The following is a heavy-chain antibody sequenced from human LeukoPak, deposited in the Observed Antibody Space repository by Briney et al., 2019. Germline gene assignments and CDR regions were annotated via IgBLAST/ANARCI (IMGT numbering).Heavy chain of an antibody. CDR2: ISYDGSNK. CDR1: VFTLSSYF. Sequence: PGGGLRLSCVSCVFTLSSYFMHWVRQAPGKGVEGVAVISYDGSNKYYADSVKGRFTISRDNSKNTLYLQMNSLRAEDTAVYYCARDPAGYSSGWYYFDYWGQGTLVTVSS. J-gene: IGHJ4*02. D-gene: IGHD6-19*01. CDR3: ARDPAGYSSGWYYFDY. V-gene: IGHV3-30*04.